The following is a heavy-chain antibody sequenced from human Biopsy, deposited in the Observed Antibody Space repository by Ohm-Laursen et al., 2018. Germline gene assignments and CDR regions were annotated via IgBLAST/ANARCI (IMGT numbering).Heavy chain of an antibody. J-gene: IGHJ3*01. D-gene: IGHD4-17*01. V-gene: IGHV3-72*01. CDR1: GFTFSSHG. CDR2: SRNKANSYVT. Sequence: SLRLSCTASGFTFSSHGIHWVRQAPGKGLEWVGRSRNKANSYVTHYAASVRGRFIISRDGSGNSLYLQMNSLKSEDTAMYYCVRVGDYFAYDVWGQGTKVIVSS. CDR3: VRVGDYFAYDV.